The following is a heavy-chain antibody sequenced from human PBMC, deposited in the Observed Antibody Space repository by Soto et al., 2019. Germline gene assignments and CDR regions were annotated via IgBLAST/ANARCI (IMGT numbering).Heavy chain of an antibody. CDR3: AYYYDSSGYFGASYYGMDV. CDR2: ISLYSDGT. Sequence: ASVKVSCKTSGYTFSNYGITWVRQAPGQPLEWLGWISLYSDGTNYAQKFQGRVSITTDTSTTTAYMELSSLRSEDTAVYYCAYYYDSSGYFGASYYGMDVWGQGTTVTVSS. J-gene: IGHJ6*02. V-gene: IGHV1-18*01. D-gene: IGHD3-22*01. CDR1: GYTFSNYG.